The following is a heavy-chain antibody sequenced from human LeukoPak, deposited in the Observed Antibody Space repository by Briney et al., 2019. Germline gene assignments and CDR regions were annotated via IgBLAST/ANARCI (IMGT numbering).Heavy chain of an antibody. V-gene: IGHV3-23*01. Sequence: TGGSLRLSCAASGFTFSNYGMSWARQAPGKGLEWVSAISGSGGSTYYADSVKGRFTISRDNSKNTLYLQMNSLRAEDTAVYYCAKGMVVAAIPNYFDYWGQGTLVTVSS. CDR3: AKGMVVAAIPNYFDY. CDR1: GFTFSNYG. J-gene: IGHJ4*02. D-gene: IGHD2-15*01. CDR2: ISGSGGST.